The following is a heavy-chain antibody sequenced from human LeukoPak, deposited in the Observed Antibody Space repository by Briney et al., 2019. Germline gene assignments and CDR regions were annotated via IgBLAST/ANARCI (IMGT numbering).Heavy chain of an antibody. D-gene: IGHD2-2*02. CDR1: GYTFTSYD. V-gene: IGHV1-8*01. J-gene: IGHJ6*03. CDR2: MNPNSGNT. CDR3: ARGRLGYCSSTSCYNPTYYYYYMDV. Sequence: ASVKVSCKASGYTFTSYDINWVRQATGQGLEWMGWMNPNSGNTGYAQKFQGRVTMTRNTSISTAYMELSSLRSEDTAVYYCARGRLGYCSSTSCYNPTYYYYYMDVCGKGTTVTISS.